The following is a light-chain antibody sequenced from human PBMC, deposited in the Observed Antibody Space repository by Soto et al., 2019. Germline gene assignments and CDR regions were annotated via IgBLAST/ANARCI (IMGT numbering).Light chain of an antibody. V-gene: IGLV2-18*02. CDR1: SSAIGSSNG. CDR2: DVN. J-gene: IGLJ1*01. CDR3: SSYTSSNTYV. Sequence: QSALTQPPSGSGSPGQAVAISCTGTSSAIGSSNGVSWYQQPPGTAPKLMIYDVNNRPSGVPDRFSGSKSGNTASLTISGLQAEDEADYYCSSYTSSNTYVFGTGTKVTVL.